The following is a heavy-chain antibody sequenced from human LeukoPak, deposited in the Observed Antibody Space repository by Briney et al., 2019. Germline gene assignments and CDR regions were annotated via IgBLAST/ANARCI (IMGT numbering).Heavy chain of an antibody. CDR2: INPSGGST. D-gene: IGHD1-26*01. J-gene: IGHJ4*02. Sequence: ASVKVSCKASGYTFTSYYMHWVRQAPGQGLEWMGIINPSGGSTSYAQKFQGRVTMTRDMSTSTVYMELSSLRSEDTAVYYCARANRFGSYYSEFGYWGQGTLVTVSS. CDR1: GYTFTSYY. CDR3: ARANRFGSYYSEFGY. V-gene: IGHV1-46*01.